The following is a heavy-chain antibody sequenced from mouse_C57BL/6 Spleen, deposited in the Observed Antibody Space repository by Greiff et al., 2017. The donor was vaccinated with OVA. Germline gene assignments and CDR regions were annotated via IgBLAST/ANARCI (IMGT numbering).Heavy chain of an antibody. V-gene: IGHV1-9*01. CDR2: ILPGSGST. J-gene: IGHJ4*01. CDR3: ARAAITTVGYAMDY. Sequence: VKLQESGAELMKPGASVKLSCKATGYTFTGYWIEWVKQRPGHGLEWIGEILPGSGSTNYTEKFKGKATFTADTSSNTAYMQLSSLTTEDSAIYYCARAAITTVGYAMDYWGQGTSVTVSS. D-gene: IGHD1-1*01. CDR1: GYTFTGYW.